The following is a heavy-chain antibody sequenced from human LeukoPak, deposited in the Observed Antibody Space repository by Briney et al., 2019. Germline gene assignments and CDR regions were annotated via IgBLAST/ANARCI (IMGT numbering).Heavy chain of an antibody. CDR3: ATDGAGFDT. J-gene: IGHJ5*02. Sequence: PGGSLILSCAASGFTFNDYYMSWIRQAPGKGLEWLSYINIGGTNTHYADSVKGGFTISRNNARKSLYLEMNNLRAEDTAVYYCATDGAGFDTWGQGVLVTVSS. V-gene: IGHV3-11*01. CDR1: GFTFNDYY. CDR2: INIGGTNT.